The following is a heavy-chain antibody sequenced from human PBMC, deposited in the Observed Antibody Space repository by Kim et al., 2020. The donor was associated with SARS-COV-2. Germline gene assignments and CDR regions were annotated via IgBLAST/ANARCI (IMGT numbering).Heavy chain of an antibody. D-gene: IGHD3-9*01. CDR3: ARVMNYDILTGYLQPGMDV. J-gene: IGHJ6*02. V-gene: IGHV4-59*13. CDR1: GGSISSYY. CDR2: IYYSGST. Sequence: SETLSLTCTVSGGSISSYYWSWIRQPPGKGLEWIGYIYYSGSTNYNPSLKSRVTISVDTSKNQFSLKLSSVTAADTAVYYCARVMNYDILTGYLQPGMDVWGQGTTVTVSS.